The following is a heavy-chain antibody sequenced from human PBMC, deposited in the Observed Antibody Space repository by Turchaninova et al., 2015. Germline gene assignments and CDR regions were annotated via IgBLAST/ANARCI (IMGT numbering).Heavy chain of an antibody. CDR2: IKHSRNT. CDR3: ARLPNWNYDFRIDS. V-gene: IGHV4-34*01. D-gene: IGHD1-7*01. CDR1: GGSFSGNF. J-gene: IGHJ4*02. Sequence: QVQLQQWGAGLLKPPENVSLTCAVYGGSFSGNFWSWIRQPPGRGLEWIGQIKHSRNTNYNPSLKSRVTISVDTSKNQFSLRLTSVTAADTAVYYCARLPNWNYDFRIDSWGRGTLVTVSS.